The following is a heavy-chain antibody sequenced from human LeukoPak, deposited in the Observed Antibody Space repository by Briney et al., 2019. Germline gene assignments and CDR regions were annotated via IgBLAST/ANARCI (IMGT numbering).Heavy chain of an antibody. D-gene: IGHD6-25*01. Sequence: ASVKVSCKASGYTFTSYGISWVRQAPGQGLEWMGWISAYNGNTNYAQKLQGRVTMTTDTSTSTAYMELRSLRSDDTAVYYCAKDIVTGYSSGGDALDIWGQGTMVTVSS. CDR3: AKDIVTGYSSGGDALDI. V-gene: IGHV1-18*01. J-gene: IGHJ3*02. CDR2: ISAYNGNT. CDR1: GYTFTSYG.